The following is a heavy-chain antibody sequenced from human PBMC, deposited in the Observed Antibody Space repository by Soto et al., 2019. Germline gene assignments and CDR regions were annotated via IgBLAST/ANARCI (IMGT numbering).Heavy chain of an antibody. J-gene: IGHJ4*02. D-gene: IGHD6-19*01. CDR2: IYPGDSDT. CDR3: ARPRWGIAVAGTDY. V-gene: IGHV5-51*01. Sequence: GKGLEWMGIIYPGDSDTRYSPSFQGQVTISADKSISTAYLQWSSLKASDTAMYYCARPRWGIAVAGTDYWGQGTLVSVS.